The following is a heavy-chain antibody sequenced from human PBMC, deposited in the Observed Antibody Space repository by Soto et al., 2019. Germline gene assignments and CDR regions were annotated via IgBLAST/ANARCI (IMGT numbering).Heavy chain of an antibody. Sequence: ESGPTLVNPTQTLTLPCTFSGLSLSTSGVGVGWIRQPPGKALEWLALIYWNDDRRYSSSLKSRLTITKDTTKNQVVLTMTNMDPVDTATYCCAHRGGYLTVSDYWGQGILVTVSS. V-gene: IGHV2-5*01. J-gene: IGHJ4*02. CDR2: IYWNDDR. CDR3: AHRGGYLTVSDY. CDR1: GLSLSTSGVG. D-gene: IGHD3-16*02.